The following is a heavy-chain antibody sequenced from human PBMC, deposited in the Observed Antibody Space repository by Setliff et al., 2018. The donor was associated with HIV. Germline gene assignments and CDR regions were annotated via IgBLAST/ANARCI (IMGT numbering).Heavy chain of an antibody. J-gene: IGHJ5*02. CDR1: GGSISSHY. V-gene: IGHV4-59*04. CDR3: ATYADRESNRFDP. D-gene: IGHD3-10*01. Sequence: SETLSLTCTVSGGSISSHYWGWIRQPPGKGLEWIGYIYYSGSTYYNPSLKSRVTISVDTSKNQFSLKLSSVTAADTAVYYCATYADRESNRFDPWGQGILVTVSS. CDR2: IYYSGST.